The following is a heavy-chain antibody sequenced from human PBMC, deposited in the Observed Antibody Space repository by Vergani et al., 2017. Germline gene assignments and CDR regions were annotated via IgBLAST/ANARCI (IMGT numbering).Heavy chain of an antibody. V-gene: IGHV4-31*09. D-gene: IGHD6-19*01. J-gene: IGHJ4*02. Sequence: QVQLQESGPGLVKPSQTLSLTCTVSGGSISSGGYYWSWIRQHPGKGLEWIGYIYYSGSTNYNPSLKSRVTISVDKSKNQFSLKLSSVTAADTAMYYCAKRVNLAVAGQGGFDYWGQGTLVTVSS. CDR1: GGSISSGGYY. CDR3: AKRVNLAVAGQGGFDY. CDR2: IYYSGST.